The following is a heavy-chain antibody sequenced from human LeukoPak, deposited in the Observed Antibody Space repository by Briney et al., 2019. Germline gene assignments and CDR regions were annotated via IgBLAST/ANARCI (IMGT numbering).Heavy chain of an antibody. CDR3: AGLSSVAARHGWVDP. CDR1: RYTFTDYY. J-gene: IGHJ5*02. CDR2: IDPKSGGT. Sequence: GASVKVSCKASRYTFTDYYIHWVRQAPGQGLEWMGWIDPKSGGTNYAQNFQGRVTMTRDTSISTAYMEVSSLRSDDTAMYYCAGLSSVAARHGWVDPWGQGTLVTVSS. V-gene: IGHV1-2*02. D-gene: IGHD6-6*01.